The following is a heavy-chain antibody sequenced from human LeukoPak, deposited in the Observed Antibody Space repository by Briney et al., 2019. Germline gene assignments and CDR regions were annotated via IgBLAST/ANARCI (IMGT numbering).Heavy chain of an antibody. CDR2: INHSGST. J-gene: IGHJ5*02. CDR1: GGSFSGYY. D-gene: IGHD6-13*01. Sequence: PPETLSLTCAVYGGSFSGYYWSWIRQPPGKGLEWIGEINHSGSTNYNPSLKSRVTISVDTSKNQFSLKLSSVTAADTAVYYCARGRRYSSSWAKNWFDPWGQGTLVTVSS. V-gene: IGHV4-34*01. CDR3: ARGRRYSSSWAKNWFDP.